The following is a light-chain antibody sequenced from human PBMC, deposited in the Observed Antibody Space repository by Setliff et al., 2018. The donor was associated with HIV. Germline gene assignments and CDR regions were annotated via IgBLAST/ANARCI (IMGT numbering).Light chain of an antibody. J-gene: IGKJ4*01. CDR1: QSVLYSSNNKNY. V-gene: IGKV4-1*01. Sequence: DIVMTQSPDSLAVSLGERATINCKSSQSVLYSSNNKNYLAWYRQKPGQPPELLIYWASTRESGVPGRFSGSGSGTDFTLTISSLQAEDVAVYYCQQYYSTPLTFGGGTKVDIK. CDR2: WAS. CDR3: QQYYSTPLT.